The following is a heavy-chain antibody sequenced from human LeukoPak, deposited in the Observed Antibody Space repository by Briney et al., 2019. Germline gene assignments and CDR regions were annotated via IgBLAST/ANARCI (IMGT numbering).Heavy chain of an antibody. CDR2: ISWDGGST. CDR3: AKGHCSGTSCYSGLD. V-gene: IGHV3-43*01. D-gene: IGHD2-2*01. Sequence: QPGGSLRLSCAASGFTSDHYTMHWVRQAPGKGLECVSLISWDGGSTYYADSVKGRFTISRDNSKNSLSLQMNSLRAEDTALYYCAKGHCSGTSCYSGLDWGQGTLVTVSS. CDR1: GFTSDHYT. J-gene: IGHJ4*02.